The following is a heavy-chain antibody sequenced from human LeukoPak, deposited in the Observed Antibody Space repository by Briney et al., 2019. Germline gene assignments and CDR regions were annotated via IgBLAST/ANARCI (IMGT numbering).Heavy chain of an antibody. Sequence: SETLSLTCTVSGGSISSGSYYWSWIRQHAGKGLEWIGRIYTSGSTNYNPSLKSRVTISVDTSKNQFSLKLSSVTAADTALYYCARASLRTYTYGFTHDAFDIWGQGTMVTVSS. CDR1: GGSISSGSYY. J-gene: IGHJ3*02. CDR2: IYTSGST. CDR3: ARASLRTYTYGFTHDAFDI. D-gene: IGHD5-18*01. V-gene: IGHV4-61*02.